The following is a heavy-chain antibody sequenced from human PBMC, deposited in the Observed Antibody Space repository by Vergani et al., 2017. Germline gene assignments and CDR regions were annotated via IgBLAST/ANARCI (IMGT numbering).Heavy chain of an antibody. J-gene: IGHJ4*02. D-gene: IGHD2-15*01. V-gene: IGHV3-30*18. CDR2: ISYDGSNK. Sequence: QVQLVESGGGVVQPGRSLRLSCAASGFTFSSYGMHWVRQAPGKGLEWVAVISYDGSNKYYADSVMGRFTISRDNSKNTLYLQMNSLRAEDTAVYYCAKDIEGYYFDYWGQGTLVTVSS. CDR3: AKDIEGYYFDY. CDR1: GFTFSSYG.